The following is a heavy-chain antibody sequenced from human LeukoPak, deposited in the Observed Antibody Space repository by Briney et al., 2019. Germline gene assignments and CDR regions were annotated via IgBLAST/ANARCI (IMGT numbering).Heavy chain of an antibody. Sequence: SETLSLNCTVSGGSISSYYWSWIRQPPGKGLEWIGEINHSGSTNYNPSLKSRVTISVDTSKNQFSLKLSAVTAADTAVYYCARGPFATVTTDIDYWGQGTLVTVSS. CDR2: INHSGST. J-gene: IGHJ4*02. CDR3: ARGPFATVTTDIDY. CDR1: GGSISSYY. D-gene: IGHD4-17*01. V-gene: IGHV4-34*01.